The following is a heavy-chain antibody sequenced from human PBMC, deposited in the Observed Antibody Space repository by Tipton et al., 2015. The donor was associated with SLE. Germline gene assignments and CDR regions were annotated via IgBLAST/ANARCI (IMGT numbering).Heavy chain of an antibody. CDR1: GFTFESYW. CDR3: ARGDITIFGVVITTAPFDH. CDR2: LKEEGSEK. Sequence: SLRLSCAASGFTFESYWMSWVRQAPGKGLEWVASLKEEGSEKNYVESVRGRFTISRDNAKNALFLQMNSLRAEDTAVYYCARGDITIFGVVITTAPFDHWGQGTLVTVSS. V-gene: IGHV3-7*01. D-gene: IGHD3-3*01. J-gene: IGHJ4*02.